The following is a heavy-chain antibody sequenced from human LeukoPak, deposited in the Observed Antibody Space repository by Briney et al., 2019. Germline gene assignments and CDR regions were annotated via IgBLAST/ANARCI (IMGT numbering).Heavy chain of an antibody. Sequence: GGSLRLSCAASGFTFSSYSMNCVRQAPGKGREWVSSISSSSSYIYYADSGKGRFTISRDNAKNSLYMQMNILRAEDTAVYYCARVTLVVVTAIPSAEHYSDYCGPGALLTVSS. CDR2: ISSSSSYI. D-gene: IGHD2-21*02. CDR3: ARVTLVVVTAIPSAEHYSDY. J-gene: IGHJ4*01. V-gene: IGHV3-21*01. CDR1: GFTFSSYS.